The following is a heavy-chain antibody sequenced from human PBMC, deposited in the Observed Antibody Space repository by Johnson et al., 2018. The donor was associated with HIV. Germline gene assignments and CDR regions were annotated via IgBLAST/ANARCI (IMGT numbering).Heavy chain of an antibody. Sequence: VQLMESGGGLVQPGRSLRLSCAASGFTFDDYAMHWVRQAPGKGLEWVSGISWNSGSIGYADSVKGRFTISRDNAKNSLYLQMNSLRAEDTALYYCATSGSYYGAAFDIWGQGTMVTVSS. CDR1: GFTFDDYA. J-gene: IGHJ3*02. V-gene: IGHV3-9*01. CDR2: ISWNSGSI. D-gene: IGHD1-26*01. CDR3: ATSGSYYGAAFDI.